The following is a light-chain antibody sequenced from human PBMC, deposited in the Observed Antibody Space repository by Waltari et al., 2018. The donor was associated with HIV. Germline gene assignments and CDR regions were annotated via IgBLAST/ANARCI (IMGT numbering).Light chain of an antibody. CDR1: SSDVGGFKY. J-gene: IGLJ2*01. Sequence: QSALTQPPSASGSPGQSVTIPCTGSSSDVGGFKYVSWYQHHPGKAPKLIIAEVTKRPSGGPDRFSGSKSGNTASLTVSGLQAEDEADYFCTSYAGSFKGVVFGGGTKLTVL. CDR2: EVT. CDR3: TSYAGSFKGVV. V-gene: IGLV2-8*01.